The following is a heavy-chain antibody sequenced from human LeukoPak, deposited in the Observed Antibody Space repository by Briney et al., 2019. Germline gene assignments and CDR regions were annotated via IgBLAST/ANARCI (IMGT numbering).Heavy chain of an antibody. CDR3: AKDLPAIPVATFDP. CDR1: GFTFSCCG. V-gene: IGHV3-30*18. CDR2: ISYDGNDK. Sequence: SGGSLRLSCAASGFTFSCCGMHWVRQAPGKGLEGVAVISYDGNDKYYADSVKGRFTISRDNSKNTLYLQMNSLRTEDTAVYYCAKDLPAIPVATFDPWGQGTLVTVSS. J-gene: IGHJ5*02. D-gene: IGHD5-18*01.